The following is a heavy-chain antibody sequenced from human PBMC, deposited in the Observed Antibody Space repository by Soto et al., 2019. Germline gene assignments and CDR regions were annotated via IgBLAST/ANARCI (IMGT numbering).Heavy chain of an antibody. J-gene: IGHJ3*02. CDR1: GGSISSSSYY. CDR3: ASNNLVGATKFAAFDI. Sequence: QLQLQESGPGLVKPSETLSLTCTVSGGSISSSSYYWGWIRQPPGKGLEWIGSIYYSGSTYYNPSLKSRVTISVDTSKNQFSLKLSSVTAADTAVYYCASNNLVGATKFAAFDIWGQGTMVTVSS. D-gene: IGHD1-26*01. V-gene: IGHV4-39*01. CDR2: IYYSGST.